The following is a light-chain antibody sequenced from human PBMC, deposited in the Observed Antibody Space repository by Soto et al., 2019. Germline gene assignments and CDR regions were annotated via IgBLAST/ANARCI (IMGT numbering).Light chain of an antibody. J-gene: IGKJ1*01. V-gene: IGKV3-20*01. Sequence: EIVLTQSPGTLSLSPGERATLSCRASQSVSSSYLAWYQQKLGQAPRLLIYGASSMATGIPDRFSGSGSGTDFTRTISRLEPEDFAVYSCQQYGSSPTWTFGQGTTVEIK. CDR2: GAS. CDR1: QSVSSSY. CDR3: QQYGSSPTWT.